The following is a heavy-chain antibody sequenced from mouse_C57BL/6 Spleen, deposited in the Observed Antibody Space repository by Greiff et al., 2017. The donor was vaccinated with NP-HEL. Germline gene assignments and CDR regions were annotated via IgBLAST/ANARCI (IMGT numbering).Heavy chain of an antibody. CDR2: IYPRSGNT. V-gene: IGHV1-81*01. Sequence: QVQLQQSGAELARPGASVKLSCKASGYTFTSYGISWVKQRTGQGLEWIGEIYPRSGNTYYNEKFKGKATLTADKSSSTAYMELRSLTSEDSAVYFCARDPSLAYWGQGTLVTVSA. CDR1: GYTFTSYG. CDR3: ARDPSLAY. J-gene: IGHJ3*01.